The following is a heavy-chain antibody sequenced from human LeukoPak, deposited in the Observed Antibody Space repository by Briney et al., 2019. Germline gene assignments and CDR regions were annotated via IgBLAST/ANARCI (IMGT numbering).Heavy chain of an antibody. CDR2: INPNSGGT. Sequence: ASVKVSCKASGYTFTGYYMHWVRQAPGQGLESMGWINPNSGGTNYAQKFQGRVTMTRDTSISTAYMELSRLRSDDTAVYYCARTYCSSTNCYANYYYYYMDVWGKGTTVTVSS. CDR1: GYTFTGYY. V-gene: IGHV1-2*02. D-gene: IGHD2-2*01. CDR3: ARTYCSSTNCYANYYYYYMDV. J-gene: IGHJ6*03.